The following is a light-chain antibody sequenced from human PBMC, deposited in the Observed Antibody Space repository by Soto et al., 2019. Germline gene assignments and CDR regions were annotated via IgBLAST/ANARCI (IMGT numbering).Light chain of an antibody. CDR1: QSVNTY. J-gene: IGKJ4*01. CDR3: QQRQNLPPLT. CDR2: DAS. V-gene: IGKV3-11*01. Sequence: VLTQSPAPLSLSPGVRATLSCRASQSVNTYLAWYKQRPGQAPRLAIYDASKRAAGIPARFSGSGSGTDFTLTISSLEPADFSVCYCQQRQNLPPLTFGGGSVVEIK.